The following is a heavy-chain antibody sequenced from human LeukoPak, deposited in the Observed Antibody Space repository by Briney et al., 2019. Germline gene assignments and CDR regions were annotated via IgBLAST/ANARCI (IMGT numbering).Heavy chain of an antibody. D-gene: IGHD3-3*02. Sequence: SETLSLTCTVSGASVSADYWTWIRQPPGKRLEWLGYIHYSGSTNYNPSLNSRVTMSLDASKNQFSLKLSSVSAADTAVYYCVQVRLAGLFDPWGQGTLVTVSS. CDR1: GASVSADY. CDR3: VQVRLAGLFDP. V-gene: IGHV4-59*02. CDR2: IHYSGST. J-gene: IGHJ5*02.